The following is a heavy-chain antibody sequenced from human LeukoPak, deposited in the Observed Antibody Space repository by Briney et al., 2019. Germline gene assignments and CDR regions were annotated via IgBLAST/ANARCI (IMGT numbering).Heavy chain of an antibody. CDR2: IYYSGST. V-gene: IGHV4-39*01. Sequence: PSETLSLTCTVSGGSISSSSYYWGWIRQPPGKGLEWIGSIYYSGSTYYNPSLKSRVTISVDTSKNQFSLKLSSVTAADTAVYYCARTPAGQKTYFYDSSGYYYDYWGQGTLVTVSS. CDR3: ARTPAGQKTYFYDSSGYYYDY. CDR1: GGSISSSSYY. J-gene: IGHJ4*02. D-gene: IGHD3-22*01.